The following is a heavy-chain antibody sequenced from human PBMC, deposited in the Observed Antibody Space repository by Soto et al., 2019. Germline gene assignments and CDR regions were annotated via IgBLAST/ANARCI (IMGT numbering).Heavy chain of an antibody. V-gene: IGHV2-5*02. CDR1: GVSLSCKKVG. Sequence: RETLTETGYFSGVSLSCKKVGVGWIRQPPGKALEWLGIIYWDEDKRYSPSLKSRLTITKDTSKNQVVLKMTYMDPVDTATYYCGHSGGYRIIDYWGQGILVTVSS. CDR3: GHSGGYRIIDY. J-gene: IGHJ4*01. CDR2: IYWDEDK. D-gene: IGHD2-15*01.